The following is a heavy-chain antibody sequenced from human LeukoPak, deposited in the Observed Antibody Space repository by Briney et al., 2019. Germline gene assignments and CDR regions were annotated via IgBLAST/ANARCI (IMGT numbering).Heavy chain of an antibody. CDR2: ISRSGSTI. D-gene: IGHD3-10*01. V-gene: IGHV3-11*01. J-gene: IGHJ6*02. CDR1: GFTFSDYY. CDR3: ARDSRSGSYRRRHYYYYYGMDV. Sequence: GGSLRLSCAASGFTFSDYYMSWIRQAPGKGLEWVSYISRSGSTIYYADSVKGRFTISRDNAKNSLYLQMNSLRAEDTAVYYCARDSRSGSYRRRHYYYYYGMDVWGQGTTVTVSS.